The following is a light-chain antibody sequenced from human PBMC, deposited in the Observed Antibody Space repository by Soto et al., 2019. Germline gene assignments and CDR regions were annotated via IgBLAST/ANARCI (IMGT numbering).Light chain of an antibody. J-gene: IGLJ2*01. Sequence: QAVVTQSPSASGTPGQRVTISCSGSGSSIGTNTVNWYRQLPGTAPKLLIYGNNQRPSGVPDRFSGSKSGTSASLAISGLQSEDEADYYCAAWDGSLNNVLFGGGTKLTVL. CDR2: GNN. CDR3: AAWDGSLNNVL. CDR1: GSSIGTNT. V-gene: IGLV1-44*01.